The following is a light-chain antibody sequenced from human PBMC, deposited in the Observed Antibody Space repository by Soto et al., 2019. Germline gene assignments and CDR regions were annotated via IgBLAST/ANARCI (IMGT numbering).Light chain of an antibody. CDR2: SNN. J-gene: IGLJ1*01. Sequence: QSVLTQPPSASGTPGQRVTISCSGSSSNIPTNAVNWFQQLPGTAPKLLIYSNNQRPSGVPDRFSGPKSGTSASLAISGLQSEDEADYYCAAWDDSLNGYVFGDGTKATVL. V-gene: IGLV1-44*01. CDR3: AAWDDSLNGYV. CDR1: SSNIPTNA.